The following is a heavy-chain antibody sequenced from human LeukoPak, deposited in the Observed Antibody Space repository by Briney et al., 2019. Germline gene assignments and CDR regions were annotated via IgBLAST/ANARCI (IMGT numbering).Heavy chain of an antibody. V-gene: IGHV3-53*01. J-gene: IGHJ4*02. CDR1: GFTVSSNY. Sequence: PGGSLRFSCAASGFTVSSNYMSWVRQAPGKGLELVSVIYSGGSTYYADSVKGRFTISRDNSQNTLYLQMNSLRAEDTAVYYCAKSIWYSSSWYFDYWGQGTLVTVSS. CDR2: IYSGGST. CDR3: AKSIWYSSSWYFDY. D-gene: IGHD6-13*01.